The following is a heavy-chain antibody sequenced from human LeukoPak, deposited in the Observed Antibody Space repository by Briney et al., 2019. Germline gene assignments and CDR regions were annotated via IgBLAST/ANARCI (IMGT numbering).Heavy chain of an antibody. J-gene: IGHJ4*02. CDR3: ARDGWLQPYY. D-gene: IGHD5-24*01. CDR1: GFTFSSYW. V-gene: IGHV3-74*01. CDR2: INSDERST. Sequence: PGGSLRLSCAASGFTFSSYWMHWVRQAPGKGLGWISRINSDERSTSYADSVKGRFTISRDNAKNTLYLQMNRLRAEDTAVYYCARDGWLQPYYWGQGTLVTVSS.